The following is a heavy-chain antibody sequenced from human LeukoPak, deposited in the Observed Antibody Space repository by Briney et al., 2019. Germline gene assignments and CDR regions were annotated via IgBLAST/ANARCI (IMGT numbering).Heavy chain of an antibody. V-gene: IGHV3-48*03. D-gene: IGHD4-17*01. CDR3: ARHSFGDYEFWFDY. CDR2: ISSSGSTI. CDR1: GFTFSSYE. Sequence: PGGSLRLSCAASGFTFSSYEMNWVRQAPGKGLEWVSQISSSGSTIYYADSVKGRFTISRDNAKNSLSLQMNSLRAEDTAVYYCARHSFGDYEFWFDYWGQGTLVTVSS. J-gene: IGHJ4*02.